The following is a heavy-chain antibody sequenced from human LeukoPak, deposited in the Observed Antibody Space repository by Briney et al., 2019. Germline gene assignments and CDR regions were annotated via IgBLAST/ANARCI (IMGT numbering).Heavy chain of an antibody. CDR3: AKLPLPRVTVGMDV. J-gene: IGHJ6*02. Sequence: KAGGSLRLSCAASGFTSSSYWMSWVRQAPGKGLEWVANIKQDGSEKYYVDSVKGRFTISRDNAKNSLYLQMNSLRAEDTAVYYCAKLPLPRVTVGMDVWGQGTTVTVSS. CDR2: IKQDGSEK. V-gene: IGHV3-7*03. CDR1: GFTSSSYW. D-gene: IGHD4-23*01.